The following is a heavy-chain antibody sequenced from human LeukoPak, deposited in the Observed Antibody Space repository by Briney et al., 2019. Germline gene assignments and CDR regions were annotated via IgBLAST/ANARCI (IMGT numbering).Heavy chain of an antibody. V-gene: IGHV4-4*07. CDR2: IYTSGST. J-gene: IGHJ3*02. CDR1: GGSISSYY. D-gene: IGHD4-17*01. Sequence: PSETLSLTCTVSGGSISSYYWSWIRQPAGKGLEWIGHIYTSGSTNYNPSLKSRVTVSLDTSKNQFSLNLSSVTAADTAVYYCASTENYGDYQAFDIWGQGTVVTVSS. CDR3: ASTENYGDYQAFDI.